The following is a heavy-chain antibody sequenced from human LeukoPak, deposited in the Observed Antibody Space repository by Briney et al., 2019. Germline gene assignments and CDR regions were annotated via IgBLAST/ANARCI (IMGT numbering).Heavy chain of an antibody. J-gene: IGHJ4*02. Sequence: SGTLSLTCAVSGASISSSNWWSWVRQPPGKGLEWIGEINHSGSTNYNPSLRSRVTISVDTSKNQFSLKLSSVTAADTAVYYCAREYSYGYFPFDYWGQGTLVTVSS. CDR1: GASISSSNW. V-gene: IGHV4-4*02. CDR3: AREYSYGYFPFDY. D-gene: IGHD5-18*01. CDR2: INHSGST.